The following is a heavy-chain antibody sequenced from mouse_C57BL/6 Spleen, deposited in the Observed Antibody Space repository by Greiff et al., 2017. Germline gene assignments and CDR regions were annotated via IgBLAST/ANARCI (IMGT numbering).Heavy chain of an antibody. Sequence: EVHLVESGPGLVKPSQSLSLTCSVTGYSITSGYYWNWIRQFPGNKLEWMGYISYDGSNNYNPSLKNRISITRDTSKNQFFLKLNSVTTEDTATYYCARGAAQARSWFAYWGQGTLVTVSA. CDR1: GYSITSGYY. J-gene: IGHJ3*01. D-gene: IGHD3-2*02. V-gene: IGHV3-6*01. CDR2: ISYDGSN. CDR3: ARGAAQARSWFAY.